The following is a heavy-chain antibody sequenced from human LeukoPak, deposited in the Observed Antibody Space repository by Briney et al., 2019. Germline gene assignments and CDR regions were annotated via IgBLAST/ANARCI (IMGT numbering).Heavy chain of an antibody. Sequence: GGSLRLSCAASGFIFSGYAMSWVRQAPGKGLEWVAVIWYDGSNKCYADSVKGRFTISRDNSKNTLYLQMNSLRAEDTAVYYCARDFPYYYDSSGPPGEWGQGTLVTVSS. D-gene: IGHD3-22*01. V-gene: IGHV3-33*08. CDR2: IWYDGSNK. J-gene: IGHJ4*02. CDR3: ARDFPYYYDSSGPPGE. CDR1: GFIFSGYA.